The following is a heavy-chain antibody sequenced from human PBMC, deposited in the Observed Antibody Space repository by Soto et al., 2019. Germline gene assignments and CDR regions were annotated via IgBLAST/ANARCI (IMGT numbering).Heavy chain of an antibody. Sequence: GGSLRLSCAASGFTFSAYAFHWVRQAPGKGLEWLSVISYDGRETHYTDSVEGRFIISRDSSKKTAYLQMNSLRGDDTAVYFCATDPVAVTGSFIDSWGQGTLVTVSS. CDR2: ISYDGRET. V-gene: IGHV3-30-3*01. CDR3: ATDPVAVTGSFIDS. J-gene: IGHJ4*02. D-gene: IGHD2-21*02. CDR1: GFTFSAYA.